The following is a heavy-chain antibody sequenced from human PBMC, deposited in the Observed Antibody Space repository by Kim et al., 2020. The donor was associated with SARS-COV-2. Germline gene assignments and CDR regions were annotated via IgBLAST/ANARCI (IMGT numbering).Heavy chain of an antibody. CDR2: INHSGST. CDR3: ARGKYCSSTSCYTGWFDP. V-gene: IGHV4-34*01. J-gene: IGHJ5*02. D-gene: IGHD2-2*02. Sequence: SETLSLTCAVYGGSFSGYYWSWIRQPPGKGLEWIGEINHSGSTNYNPSLKSRVTISVDTSKNQFSLKLSSVTAADTAVYYCARGKYCSSTSCYTGWFDP. CDR1: GGSFSGYY.